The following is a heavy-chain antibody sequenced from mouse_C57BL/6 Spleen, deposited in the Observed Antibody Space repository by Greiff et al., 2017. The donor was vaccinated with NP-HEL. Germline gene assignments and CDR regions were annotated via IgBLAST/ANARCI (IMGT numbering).Heavy chain of an antibody. CDR2: IDPSDSYT. J-gene: IGHJ2*01. Sequence: QVQLQQPGAELVKPGASVKLSCKASGYTFTSYWMQWVKQRPGQGLEWIGEIDPSDSYTNYNQKFKGKATLTVDTSSSTAYMQLSSLTSEDSAVYYCARSPNWVDYWGQGTALTVSS. CDR1: GYTFTSYW. V-gene: IGHV1-50*01. D-gene: IGHD4-1*02. CDR3: ARSPNWVDY.